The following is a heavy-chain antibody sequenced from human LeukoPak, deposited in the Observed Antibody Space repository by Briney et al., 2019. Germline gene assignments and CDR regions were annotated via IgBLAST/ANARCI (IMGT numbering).Heavy chain of an antibody. CDR2: ISSSSSYI. CDR1: GFTFSSYS. Sequence: GVSLRLSCAASGFTFSSYSMNWLRQAPGKGLEWVSSISSSSSYIYYADSVKGRFTISRDNAKNSLYLQMNSLRAEDTAVYYCAREGDGALTYDYWGQGTLVTVSS. CDR3: AREGDGALTYDY. V-gene: IGHV3-21*01. J-gene: IGHJ4*02. D-gene: IGHD1-14*01.